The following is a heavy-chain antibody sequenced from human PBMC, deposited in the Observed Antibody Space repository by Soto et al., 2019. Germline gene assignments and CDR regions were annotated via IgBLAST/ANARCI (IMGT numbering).Heavy chain of an antibody. CDR2: INPNSGGT. J-gene: IGHJ4*02. V-gene: IGHV1-2*02. Sequence: GSVKVSFKASGYPFTGYYMHLVRQAPGQGLEWMGWINPNSGGTNYAQKFRGRVSMTRDTSISTAYMELSRLRSDDTAVYYCARAKYYSNLFDYWGQGTLVTVSS. D-gene: IGHD4-4*01. CDR1: GYPFTGYY. CDR3: ARAKYYSNLFDY.